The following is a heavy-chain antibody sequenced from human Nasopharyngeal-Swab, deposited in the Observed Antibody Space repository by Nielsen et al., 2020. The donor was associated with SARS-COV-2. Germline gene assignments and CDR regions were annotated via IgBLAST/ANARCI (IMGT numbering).Heavy chain of an antibody. CDR3: AKVGGAVAG. CDR1: SGSFTDYY. V-gene: IGHV4-34*01. J-gene: IGHJ4*02. D-gene: IGHD6-19*01. Sequence: SETLSLTCAVYSGSFTDYYWTWIRQLPGKGMEWIGEIYHSGSTKYNPSLKSRVTISVDRSKNQFSLKLKSVTAADTAVYYCAKVGGAVAGWGQGTLVTVSS. CDR2: IYHSGST.